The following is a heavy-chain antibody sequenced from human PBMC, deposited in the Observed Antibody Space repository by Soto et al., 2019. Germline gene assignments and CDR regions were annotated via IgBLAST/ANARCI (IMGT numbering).Heavy chain of an antibody. D-gene: IGHD3-3*01. CDR1: GFTFSSYG. V-gene: IGHV3-33*01. J-gene: IGHJ4*02. CDR2: IWYDGSNK. CDR3: ARPSGSSLDY. Sequence: QVQLVESGGGVVQPGRSLRLSCAASGFTFSSYGMHWVRQAPGKGLEWVAVIWYDGSNKYYADAVKGRFTISRDNSKNTLYLQMNSLRAEDTAVYYCARPSGSSLDYWGQGTLVTVSS.